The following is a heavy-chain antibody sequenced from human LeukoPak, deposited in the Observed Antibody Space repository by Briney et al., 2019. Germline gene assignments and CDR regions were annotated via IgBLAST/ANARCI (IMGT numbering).Heavy chain of an antibody. J-gene: IGHJ4*02. CDR3: AKDIHDYVWGSYRSDRYFDY. CDR1: GFTFNSYV. V-gene: IGHV3-23*01. D-gene: IGHD3-16*02. Sequence: GGSLRLSCAASGFTFNSYVINWVRRAPGKGLEWVSAISGTGGRTYYADSVKGRFTISRDNSKNTLYLQMNSLRAEDTAVYYCAKDIHDYVWGSYRSDRYFDYWGQGTLVTVSS. CDR2: ISGTGGRT.